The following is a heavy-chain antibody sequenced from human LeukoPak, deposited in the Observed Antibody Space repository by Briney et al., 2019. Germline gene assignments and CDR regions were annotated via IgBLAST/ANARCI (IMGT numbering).Heavy chain of an antibody. CDR1: GFTFSSYS. Sequence: PGGSLRLSCAASGFTFSSYSMNWVRQAPGKGLEWVSAISGSGGSTYYADSVKGRFTISRDNSKNTLYLQMNSLRAEDTAVYYCAKRQLAGYSSSWLSDAFDIWGQGTMVTVSS. CDR3: AKRQLAGYSSSWLSDAFDI. D-gene: IGHD6-13*01. J-gene: IGHJ3*02. CDR2: ISGSGGST. V-gene: IGHV3-23*01.